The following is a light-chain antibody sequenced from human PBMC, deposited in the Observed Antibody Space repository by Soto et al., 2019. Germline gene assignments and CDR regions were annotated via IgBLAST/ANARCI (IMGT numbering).Light chain of an antibody. CDR2: GDT. CDR3: QSYDSRLRWV. V-gene: IGLV1-40*01. CDR1: SSNFGAGFD. Sequence: QAVVTQPPSVSGAPGQRVTISCTGSSSNFGAGFDVQWFQQFPGTAPKLLIYGDTIRPSGVPDRFSGSKSDTSASLAITGLQAEDEADYYCQSYDSRLRWVFGGGTKLTV. J-gene: IGLJ2*01.